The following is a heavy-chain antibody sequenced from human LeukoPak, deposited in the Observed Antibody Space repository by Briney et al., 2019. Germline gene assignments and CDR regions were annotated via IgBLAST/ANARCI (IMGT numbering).Heavy chain of an antibody. CDR2: ITGDGSNT. CDR1: GFTFSAYW. J-gene: IGHJ4*02. CDR3: ARSGDGDFYS. V-gene: IGHV3-74*01. Sequence: GGSLRLSCAACGFTFSAYWRQWVGQGRGKGGMWGSHITGDGSNTKYADCVKGGYTICRDNGKNTLYLQLNRLRPEDSAVYYCARSGDGDFYSWGQGTLVTVS. D-gene: IGHD1-26*01.